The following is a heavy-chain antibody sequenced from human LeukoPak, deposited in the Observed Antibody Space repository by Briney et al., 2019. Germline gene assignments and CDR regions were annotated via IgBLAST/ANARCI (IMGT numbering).Heavy chain of an antibody. D-gene: IGHD5-18*01. Sequence: ASVKVSCKAFGYTFSRYGISWVRQAPGQGLEWMGWISGYNARTNYAQKFKSRLTMTTDTSTNTAHMELRSLTTDDTAVYYCARGGTHSDDWFDPWGQGTLVTVSS. V-gene: IGHV1-18*01. CDR1: GYTFSRYG. CDR3: ARGGTHSDDWFDP. CDR2: ISGYNART. J-gene: IGHJ5*02.